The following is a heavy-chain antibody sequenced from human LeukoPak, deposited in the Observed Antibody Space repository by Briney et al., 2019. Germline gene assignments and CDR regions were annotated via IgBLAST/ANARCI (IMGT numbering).Heavy chain of an antibody. Sequence: GGSLRLSCAASGFTFSSHAMSWVRQAPGKGLEWVSTISSGGGSTYYADSVKGRFTISRDNSKNTLYLQMNSLRAEDTAVYYCAKGGLTSPGYYYYGMDVWGQGTTVTVSS. D-gene: IGHD4/OR15-4a*01. J-gene: IGHJ6*02. CDR1: GFTFSSHA. CDR2: ISSGGGST. CDR3: AKGGLTSPGYYYYGMDV. V-gene: IGHV3-23*01.